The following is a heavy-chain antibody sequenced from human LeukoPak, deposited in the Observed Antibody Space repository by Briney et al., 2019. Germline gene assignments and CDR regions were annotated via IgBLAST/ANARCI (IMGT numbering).Heavy chain of an antibody. CDR2: INHSGST. D-gene: IGHD2-2*01. CDR1: GGSFSGYY. V-gene: IGHV4-34*01. Sequence: TSETLSLTCAVYGGSFSGYYWSWIRQPPGKGLEWIGEINHSGSTNYNPSLKSRVTISVDTSKNQFSLELSSVTAADTAVYYCARGDADYYYYYGMDVWGQGTTVTVSS. J-gene: IGHJ6*02. CDR3: ARGDADYYYYYGMDV.